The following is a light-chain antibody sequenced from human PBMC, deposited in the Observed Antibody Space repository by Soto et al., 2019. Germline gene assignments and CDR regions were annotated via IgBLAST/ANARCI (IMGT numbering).Light chain of an antibody. J-gene: IGLJ1*01. Sequence: QAVLTEPASVSGSPCQSITIACTGTSSDVGGYNYVSWYQQHPGKAPKLMIYEVSNRPTGVSNRFSGSKSGNTASLTICGLQAEDEADYYCSSYTSSSTYVFGSGTKVTVL. CDR1: SSDVGGYNY. CDR3: SSYTSSSTYV. V-gene: IGLV2-14*01. CDR2: EVS.